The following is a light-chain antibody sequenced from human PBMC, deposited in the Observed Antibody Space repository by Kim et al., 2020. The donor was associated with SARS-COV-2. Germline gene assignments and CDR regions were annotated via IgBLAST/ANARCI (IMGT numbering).Light chain of an antibody. V-gene: IGKV3-20*01. CDR2: GAS. CDR1: QSVSSNY. CDR3: QQYASTPRT. Sequence: EIVLTQSPGTLSLSPGERATLSCRASQSVSSNYLAWYQQKPGQAPRLLIYGASSRATDIPDRFSGGGSGTDFTLTISRLEPEDFAVYYCQQYASTPRTFGQGTKVDIK. J-gene: IGKJ1*01.